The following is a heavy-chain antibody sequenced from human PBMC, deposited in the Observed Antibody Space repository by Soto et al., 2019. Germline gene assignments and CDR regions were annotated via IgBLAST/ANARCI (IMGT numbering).Heavy chain of an antibody. J-gene: IGHJ4*02. CDR3: ARGGDSGTYEY. CDR2: IVPVFGTR. CDR1: GDSFSNYA. Sequence: QVQLVQSGAEVKKPGSSVKVSCKASGDSFSNYAMSWVRQAPGQGLEWMGGIVPVFGTRSYAQKFQGRITIIXXESTRTAYMELSGLRSDDTAVYYCARGGDSGTYEYWGQGNLVTVSS. V-gene: IGHV1-69*05. D-gene: IGHD2-21*01.